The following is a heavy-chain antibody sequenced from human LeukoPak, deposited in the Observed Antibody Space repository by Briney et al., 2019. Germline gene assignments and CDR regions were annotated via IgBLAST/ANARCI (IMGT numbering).Heavy chain of an antibody. CDR3: ARTTYGDY. CDR1: GFTLSTYW. D-gene: IGHD1-1*01. J-gene: IGHJ4*02. V-gene: IGHV3-7*02. CDR2: VTPDGSEK. Sequence: GGPLRLSCAASGFTLSTYWMTWVRQAPRKGLEWVAAVTPDGSEKNYVDSVKGRFTISRDNAKNSLYLQLSSLRAEDTAVYYCARTTYGDYWGQGTLVTVST.